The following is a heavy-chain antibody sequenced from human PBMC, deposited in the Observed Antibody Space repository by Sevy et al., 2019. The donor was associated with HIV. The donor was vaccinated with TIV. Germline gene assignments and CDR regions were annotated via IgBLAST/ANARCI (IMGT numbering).Heavy chain of an antibody. CDR3: ATTKDYYESSCYPFDY. CDR2: FDPEDDEK. D-gene: IGHD3-16*01. J-gene: IGHJ4*02. Sequence: ASVKVSCKVSGRTLTQLSIHWVRQAPGKGLEWMGTFDPEDDEKIYAQKFQGRVTMTEDTSTDTAYMELSRLRSEDTAVYYCATTKDYYESSCYPFDYWGQGTLVTVSS. CDR1: GRTLTQLS. V-gene: IGHV1-24*01.